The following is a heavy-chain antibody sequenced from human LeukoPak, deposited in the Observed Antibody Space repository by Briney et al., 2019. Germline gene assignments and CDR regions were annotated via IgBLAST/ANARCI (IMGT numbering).Heavy chain of an antibody. D-gene: IGHD3-22*01. V-gene: IGHV3-74*01. CDR2: INSDGSST. CDR1: GFTFSSYW. Sequence: GRSLRLSCAASGFTFSSYWMHWVPQGPGKGLVWFSRINSDGSSTSYADSVKGRFTISRDNAKNTLYLQMNSLRAEDTAVYYCARWDYYDSSGYSRWGQGTLVTVSS. J-gene: IGHJ4*02. CDR3: ARWDYYDSSGYSR.